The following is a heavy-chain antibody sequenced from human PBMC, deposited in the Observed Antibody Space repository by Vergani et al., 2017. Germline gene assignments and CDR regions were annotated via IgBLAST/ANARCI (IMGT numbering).Heavy chain of an antibody. Sequence: QVQLPESGPGLVKPSETLSLTCTVSGGSVSSGSYYWSWIRQPAGKGLEWIGYIYYSGSTNYNPSLKSRVTISVDTSKNQFSLKLSSVTAADTAVYYCARGRGGGTGTTLAAFDIWGQGTMVTVSS. CDR1: GGSVSSGSYY. CDR2: IYYSGST. CDR3: ARGRGGGTGTTLAAFDI. V-gene: IGHV4-61*10. J-gene: IGHJ3*02. D-gene: IGHD1-1*01.